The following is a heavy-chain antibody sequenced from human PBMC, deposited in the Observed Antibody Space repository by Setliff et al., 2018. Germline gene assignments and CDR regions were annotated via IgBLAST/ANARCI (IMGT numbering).Heavy chain of an antibody. V-gene: IGHV4-34*01. Sequence: PSETLSLTCAVYGGSFSGYYCSWIRQPPGKGLEWIGEINHSGSTNYNPSLKSRVTISVDTSKNQFSMKLSSVTAADTAVYYCARLDSGYDPDYWGQGTLVTVSS. D-gene: IGHD5-12*01. J-gene: IGHJ4*02. CDR2: INHSGST. CDR1: GGSFSGYY. CDR3: ARLDSGYDPDY.